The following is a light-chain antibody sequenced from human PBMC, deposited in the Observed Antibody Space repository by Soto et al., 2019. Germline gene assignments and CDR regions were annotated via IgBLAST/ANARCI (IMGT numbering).Light chain of an antibody. CDR3: QQFKSYPLT. V-gene: IGKV1-9*01. CDR2: AAS. Sequence: DIQLTQSPSFLSASVGDRVTITCRASQAISNSLAWYQQDPGKAPKLLIYAASTLQSGVPSRFSGSGSGTEFTLTISSLQPEDFATYYCQQFKSYPLTFGGGAKVEIK. J-gene: IGKJ4*01. CDR1: QAISNS.